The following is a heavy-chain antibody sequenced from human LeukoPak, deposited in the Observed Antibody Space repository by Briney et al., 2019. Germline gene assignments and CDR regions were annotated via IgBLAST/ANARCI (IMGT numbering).Heavy chain of an antibody. CDR1: GFTFSSYS. Sequence: PGGSLRLSCAASGFTFSSYSVNWVRQAPGKGLEWVSSISSSSSYIYYADSVKGRFTISRDNAKNSLYLQMNSLRAEDTAVYYCARDRAAAIDYWGQGTLVTVSS. J-gene: IGHJ4*02. D-gene: IGHD6-13*01. CDR3: ARDRAAAIDY. V-gene: IGHV3-21*01. CDR2: ISSSSSYI.